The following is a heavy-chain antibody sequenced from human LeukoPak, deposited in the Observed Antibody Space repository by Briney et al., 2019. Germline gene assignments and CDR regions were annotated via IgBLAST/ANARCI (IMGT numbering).Heavy chain of an antibody. D-gene: IGHD4-17*01. CDR2: IIPIFGTA. Sequence: SVKVSCKASGYTFTSYDINWVRQATGQGLEWMGRIIPIFGTANYAQKFQGRVTITTDESTSTAYMELSSLRSEDTAVYYCARDSVTTEGVFDYWGQGTLVTVSS. CDR3: ARDSVTTEGVFDY. CDR1: GYTFTSYD. V-gene: IGHV1-69*05. J-gene: IGHJ4*02.